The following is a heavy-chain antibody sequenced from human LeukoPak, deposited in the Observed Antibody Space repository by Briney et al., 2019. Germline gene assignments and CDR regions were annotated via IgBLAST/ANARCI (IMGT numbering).Heavy chain of an antibody. CDR1: GYTFTSYY. J-gene: IGHJ4*02. Sequence: ASVKVSCKASGYTFTSYYMHWVRQPPGQGLEWMGIMNPSGGSTSYAQKFQGRVTMTRDTSTRTVYMELNSLRSEDTAVYYCARDQRGIYYFDYWGQGTLVTVSS. CDR2: MNPSGGST. CDR3: ARDQRGIYYFDY. D-gene: IGHD2-15*01. V-gene: IGHV1-46*01.